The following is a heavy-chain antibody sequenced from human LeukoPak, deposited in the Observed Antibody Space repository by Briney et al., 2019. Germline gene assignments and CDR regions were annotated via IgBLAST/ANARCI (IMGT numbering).Heavy chain of an antibody. CDR1: GYTFTSYG. CDR2: ISAYNGNT. V-gene: IGHV1-18*01. J-gene: IGHJ5*02. Sequence: ASVKVSCKASGYTFTSYGISWVRQAPGQGLEWMGWISAYNGNTNYAQKLQGRVTMTTDTSTSTAYMELRSLRSDDTAVYYCAVVGYGSGSYYNELKMWFDPWGQGTLVTVSS. D-gene: IGHD3-10*01. CDR3: AVVGYGSGSYYNELKMWFDP.